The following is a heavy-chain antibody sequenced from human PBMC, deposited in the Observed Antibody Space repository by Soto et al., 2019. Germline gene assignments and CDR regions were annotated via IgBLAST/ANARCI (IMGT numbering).Heavy chain of an antibody. J-gene: IGHJ5*02. D-gene: IGHD4-17*01. Sequence: SETLSLTCTVSGGSISSYYWSWIRQPPGKGLEWIGYIYYSGSTNYNPSLKSRVTISVDTSKNQFSLKLSSVTAADTAVYYCARERNDYGDLMVWFDPWGQGTLVTVSS. V-gene: IGHV4-59*01. CDR3: ARERNDYGDLMVWFDP. CDR2: IYYSGST. CDR1: GGSISSYY.